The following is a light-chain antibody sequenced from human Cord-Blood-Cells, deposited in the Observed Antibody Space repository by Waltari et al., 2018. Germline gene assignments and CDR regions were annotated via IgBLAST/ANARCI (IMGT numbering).Light chain of an antibody. Sequence: DIQMTQSPSTLSASVGDRVTITCRASQSISSWLAWYQQKPGKAPKLLIYKASSLESGVPSRFSGSGSGTEFTLTISSLQPDDCATYYCQQYNNWTFGQGTKVEIK. CDR1: QSISSW. CDR2: KAS. J-gene: IGKJ1*01. V-gene: IGKV1-5*03. CDR3: QQYNNWT.